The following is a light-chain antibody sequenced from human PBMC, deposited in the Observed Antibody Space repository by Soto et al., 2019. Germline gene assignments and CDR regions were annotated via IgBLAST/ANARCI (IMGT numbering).Light chain of an antibody. Sequence: DIVMTQSPDSLAVSLGERATINCKSRQSVLHSSNKQNYLAWYQQKPGQPPKLLIYWASTRESGVPDRFSGSGSGTDFTLTISSLQAEDVAVYYCQQYYTPPPYTLGPWNKLEIK. V-gene: IGKV4-1*01. J-gene: IGKJ2*01. CDR1: QSVLHSSNKQNY. CDR3: QQYYTPPPYT. CDR2: WAS.